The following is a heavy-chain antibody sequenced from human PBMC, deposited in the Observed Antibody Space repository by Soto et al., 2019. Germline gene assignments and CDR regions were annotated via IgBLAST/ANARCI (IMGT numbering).Heavy chain of an antibody. CDR1: GISYTTYA. CDR3: ARAISGYVT. Sequence: VQLVQSGAEVKKPGASVRITCTASGISYTTYAIHWVRQAPGQGLEWMGWINAGNGDTRYSQRFQGRVTLTTDTSATTTYMDLSSLTSEDTSLYYCARAISGYVTWGQGTLVTVSS. CDR2: INAGNGDT. V-gene: IGHV1-3*01. D-gene: IGHD5-12*01. J-gene: IGHJ4*02.